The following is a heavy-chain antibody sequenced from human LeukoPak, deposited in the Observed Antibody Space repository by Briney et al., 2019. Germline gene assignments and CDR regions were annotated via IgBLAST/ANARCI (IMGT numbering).Heavy chain of an antibody. Sequence: HGGSLRLFCAASGFTFSSYAMSWVRQAPGKGLEWVSAISGSGGSTYYADSVKGRFTISRDNSKNTLYLQMNSLRAEDTAVYYCAKAHDSSGYYYEGYWGQGTLVTVSS. CDR3: AKAHDSSGYYYEGY. V-gene: IGHV3-23*01. J-gene: IGHJ4*02. D-gene: IGHD3-22*01. CDR2: ISGSGGST. CDR1: GFTFSSYA.